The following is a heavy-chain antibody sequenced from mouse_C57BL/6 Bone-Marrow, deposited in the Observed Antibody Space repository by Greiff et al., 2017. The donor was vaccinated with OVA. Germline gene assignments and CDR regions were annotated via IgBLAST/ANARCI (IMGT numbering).Heavy chain of an antibody. CDR3: ATLELYYYAMDY. CDR2: ISDGGSYT. Sequence: DVKLVESGGGLVKPGGSLKLSCAASGFTFSSYAMSWVRQTPEKRLEWVATISDGGSYTYYPDNVKGRFTISRENAKNNLYLQMSHLKSEDTAMYYCATLELYYYAMDYWGQGTSVTVSS. J-gene: IGHJ4*01. D-gene: IGHD1-3*01. V-gene: IGHV5-4*03. CDR1: GFTFSSYA.